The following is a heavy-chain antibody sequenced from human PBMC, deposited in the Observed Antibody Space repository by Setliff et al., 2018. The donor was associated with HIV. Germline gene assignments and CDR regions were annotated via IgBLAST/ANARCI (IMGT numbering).Heavy chain of an antibody. Sequence: GASVKVSCKASGYSFGSYGISWVRQAPGQGLEWMGWITARNGNTNYAQKFQGRVTMTTDTSTSIVNMELRSLRSDDTAVYYCVRGEGRGPVVVTAMFDQWGQGTLVTVSS. V-gene: IGHV1-18*01. D-gene: IGHD2-21*02. CDR2: ITARNGNT. CDR1: GYSFGSYG. J-gene: IGHJ4*02. CDR3: VRGEGRGPVVVTAMFDQ.